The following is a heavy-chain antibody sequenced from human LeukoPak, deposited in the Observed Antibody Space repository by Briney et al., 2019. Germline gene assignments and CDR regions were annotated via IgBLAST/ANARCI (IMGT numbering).Heavy chain of an antibody. CDR3: AKDLSGLADHDAFDI. CDR2: ISSSGSTI. D-gene: IGHD3/OR15-3a*01. V-gene: IGHV3-11*04. J-gene: IGHJ3*02. Sequence: PGGSLRLSCAASGFTFSDYYMSWIRQAPGKGLEWVSYISSSGSTIYYADSVKGRFTISRDNAKNSLYLQMNSLRAEDTAVYYCAKDLSGLADHDAFDIWGQGTMVTVSS. CDR1: GFTFSDYY.